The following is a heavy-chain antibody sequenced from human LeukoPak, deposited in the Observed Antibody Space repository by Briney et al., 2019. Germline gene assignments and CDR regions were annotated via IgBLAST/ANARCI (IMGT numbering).Heavy chain of an antibody. CDR1: VLTLSSYW. CDR3: GGEAPTARVFFVY. V-gene: IGHV3-74*01. D-gene: IGHD4-17*01. J-gene: IGHJ4*02. Sequence: GGTLRLSRAVSVLTLSSYWMHWAPQAPGKGRVWGPLIKSDGSYISSPDSVKGRFTISRDTAQTTLYLRMNSLRAEETAVYNCGGEAPTARVFFVYWGRGTLVTVSS. CDR2: IKSDGSYI.